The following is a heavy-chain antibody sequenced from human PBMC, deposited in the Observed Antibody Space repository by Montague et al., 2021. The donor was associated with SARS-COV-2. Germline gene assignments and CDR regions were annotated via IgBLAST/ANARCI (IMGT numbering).Heavy chain of an antibody. CDR3: ARQLPSYCATNKCYPYYFDG. D-gene: IGHD2-8*01. J-gene: IGHJ4*02. CDR2: ISYTGRT. V-gene: IGHV4-39*01. Sequence: SETLSLTCTGSGGSTSSPDYYWGWISQSPGKGLEWIGSISYTGRTYYNPSLRSRVSFSMDTSKNHFSLSLSSVTVADTAVYFCARQLPSYCATNKCYPYYFDGWGQGALVTVSS. CDR1: GGSTSSPDYY.